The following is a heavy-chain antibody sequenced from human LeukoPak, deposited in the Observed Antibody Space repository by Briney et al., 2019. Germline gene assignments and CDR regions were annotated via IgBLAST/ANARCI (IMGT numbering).Heavy chain of an antibody. D-gene: IGHD2-2*01. CDR1: GYTFTGYY. CDR2: INPNSGGT. CDR3: AREVSSSTSGAFDI. J-gene: IGHJ3*02. V-gene: IGHV1-2*02. Sequence: ASVKVSCKASGYTFTGYYMHWVRQAPGQGLEWMGWINPNSGGTNYAQKFQGRVTMTRDTSISTAYMELSRLRSDDTAVYYCAREVSSSTSGAFDIWGQGTMVTVSS.